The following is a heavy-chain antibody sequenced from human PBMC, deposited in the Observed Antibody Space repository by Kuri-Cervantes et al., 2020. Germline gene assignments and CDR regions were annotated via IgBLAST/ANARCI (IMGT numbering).Heavy chain of an antibody. CDR1: GGSISSSSYY. CDR3: AGGEIFVVVVAATIYFDY. J-gene: IGHJ4*02. CDR2: IYYSGST. V-gene: IGHV4-39*01. D-gene: IGHD2-15*01. Sequence: SETLSLTCTVSGGSISSSSYYWGWIRQPPGKVLEWIGSIYYSGSTYYNPSLKSRVTISVDTSKNQFSLKLSSVTAANTAVYYCAGGEIFVVVVAATIYFDYWGQGTLVTVSS.